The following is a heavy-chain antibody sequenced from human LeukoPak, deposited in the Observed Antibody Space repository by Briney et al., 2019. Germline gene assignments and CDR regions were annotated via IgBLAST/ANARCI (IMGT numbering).Heavy chain of an antibody. CDR3: ARWWNIAVVPAGVYESYVDR. V-gene: IGHV1-69*13. CDR1: GGTFSSYA. CDR2: IIPIFGTA. J-gene: IGHJ5*02. D-gene: IGHD2-2*01. Sequence: SVKVSCKASGGTFSSYAISWLRQAPGQGLEWMGGIIPIFGTANYAQKFQGRVTITADESTSTAYMELSSLRSEDTTVYYRARWWNIAVVPAGVYESYVDRWGQGTLVTVSS.